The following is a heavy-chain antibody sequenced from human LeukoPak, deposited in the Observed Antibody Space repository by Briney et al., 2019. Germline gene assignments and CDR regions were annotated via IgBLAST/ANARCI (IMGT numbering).Heavy chain of an antibody. V-gene: IGHV4-34*01. CDR1: GGSFSGYY. J-gene: IGHJ6*03. CDR2: INHSGST. D-gene: IGHD1-26*01. CDR3: ARVGSGSYLNYYYYMDV. Sequence: SETLSLTCAVYGGSFSGYYWSWIRQPPGKGLEWIGGINHSGSTNYNPSLKSRVTISVDTSKNQFSLKLSAVTAADTAVYYCARVGSGSYLNYYYYMDVWGKGTTVTVSS.